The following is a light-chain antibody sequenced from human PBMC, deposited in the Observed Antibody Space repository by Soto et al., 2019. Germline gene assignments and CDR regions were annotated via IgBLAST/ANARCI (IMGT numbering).Light chain of an antibody. CDR3: QQYNDNWT. V-gene: IGKV1-5*03. CDR1: KSMGIG. J-gene: IGKJ1*01. CDR2: KAS. Sequence: SVGDTVTITYRASKSMGIGLAWHQQKPGKAPRVLIYKASNLESGVPSRFSGSGSGTEFTLTITSLQPDDSATYYCQQYNDNWTFGQGTKV.